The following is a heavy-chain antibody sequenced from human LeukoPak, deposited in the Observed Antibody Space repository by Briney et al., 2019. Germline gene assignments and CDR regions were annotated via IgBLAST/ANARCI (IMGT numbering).Heavy chain of an antibody. D-gene: IGHD4-23*01. J-gene: IGHJ4*02. V-gene: IGHV3-53*01. CDR1: GFTVSSNY. Sequence: GGSLRLSCAASGFTVSSNYMSWVRQAPGKGLEWVSVIYSSGSTYYADSVKGRFTISRDNSKNTLYLQMNSLRAEDTAVYYCAKERDYGGFDYWGQGTLVTVSS. CDR3: AKERDYGGFDY. CDR2: IYSSGST.